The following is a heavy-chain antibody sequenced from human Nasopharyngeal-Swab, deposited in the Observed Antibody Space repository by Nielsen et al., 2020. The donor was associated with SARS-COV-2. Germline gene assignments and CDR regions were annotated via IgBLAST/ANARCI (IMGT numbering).Heavy chain of an antibody. CDR2: ISWNSGSI. CDR1: GFTFDDYA. J-gene: IGHJ4*02. V-gene: IGHV3-9*01. Sequence: GGSLRLSCAASGFTFDDYAMHWVRQAPGKGLEWVSGISWNSGSIGYADSVKGRFTISRDNARNSLFLQMDSLRVEDTAIYYCAGNHDNTFWGQGNLVAVS. D-gene: IGHD3-22*01. CDR3: AGNHDNTF.